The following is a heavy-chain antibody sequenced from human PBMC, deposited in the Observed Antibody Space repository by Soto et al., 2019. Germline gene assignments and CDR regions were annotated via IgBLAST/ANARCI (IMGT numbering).Heavy chain of an antibody. D-gene: IGHD2-2*01. CDR3: AKDRGAGIVVVPAAIGY. CDR1: GFTFSSYA. Sequence: GGSLRLSCAASGFTFSSYAMSWVRQAPGKGLEWVSAISGSGGSTYYADSVKGRFTISRDNSKNTLYLQMNSLRAEDTAVYYCAKDRGAGIVVVPAAIGYWGQGTLVTVSS. CDR2: ISGSGGST. V-gene: IGHV3-23*01. J-gene: IGHJ4*02.